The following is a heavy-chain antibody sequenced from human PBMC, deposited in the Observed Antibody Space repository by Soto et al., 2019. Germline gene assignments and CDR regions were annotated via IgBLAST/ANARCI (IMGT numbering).Heavy chain of an antibody. V-gene: IGHV3-48*02. CDR3: ARDFGYYDSSGYYSRTDY. D-gene: IGHD3-22*01. CDR1: GFTFSSYS. J-gene: IGHJ4*02. Sequence: GSLRLSCAASGFTFSSYSMNWVRQAPGKGLEWVSYISSSSSTIYYADSVKGRFTISRDNAKNSLYLQMNSLRDEDTAVYYCARDFGYYDSSGYYSRTDYWGQGTLVTVSS. CDR2: ISSSSSTI.